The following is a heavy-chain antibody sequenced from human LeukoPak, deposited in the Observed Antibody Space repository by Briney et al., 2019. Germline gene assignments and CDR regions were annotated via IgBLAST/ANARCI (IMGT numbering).Heavy chain of an antibody. CDR2: IIPIFGTA. CDR3: ASDWGRGGYDFVWVY. V-gene: IGHV1-69*13. J-gene: IGHJ4*02. D-gene: IGHD5-24*01. CDR1: GGTFSSYA. Sequence: ASVKVSCKASGGTFSSYAISWVRQAPGQGLEWMGGIIPIFGTANYAQKFQGRVTITADESTSTAYMELRRMRSQGTAVSSWASDWGRGGYDFVWVYWGQGTLVTVSS.